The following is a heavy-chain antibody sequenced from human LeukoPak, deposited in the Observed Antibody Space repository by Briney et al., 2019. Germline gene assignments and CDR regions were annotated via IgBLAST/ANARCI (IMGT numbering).Heavy chain of an antibody. Sequence: GGSLRLSCAASGFTFSSYAMHWVRQAPGKGPEWVAVISYDGSNKYYADSVKGRFTISRDNSKNTLYLQMNNLRAEDTAIYYCAKADWSSGYYYAHAFDIWGQGTMVTVSS. CDR3: AKADWSSGYYYAHAFDI. CDR2: ISYDGSNK. J-gene: IGHJ3*02. D-gene: IGHD3-22*01. V-gene: IGHV3-30-3*01. CDR1: GFTFSSYA.